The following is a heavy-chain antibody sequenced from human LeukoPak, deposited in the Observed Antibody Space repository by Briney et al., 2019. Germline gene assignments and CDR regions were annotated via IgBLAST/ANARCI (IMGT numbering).Heavy chain of an antibody. Sequence: GGSLRLSCAASRFTFSSYGMHWVRQAPGKGLEWVAYIQYDGSNEQYADSVEGRFSISRHSSKNILYLKMNSLRAEDTAVYYCAKVDSGSYRYYFDYWGQGTLVTVSS. V-gene: IGHV3-30*02. J-gene: IGHJ4*02. CDR2: IQYDGSNE. D-gene: IGHD1-26*01. CDR1: RFTFSSYG. CDR3: AKVDSGSYRYYFDY.